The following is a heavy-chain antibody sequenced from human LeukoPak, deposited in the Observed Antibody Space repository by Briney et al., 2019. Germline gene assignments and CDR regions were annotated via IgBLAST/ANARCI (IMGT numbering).Heavy chain of an antibody. CDR3: ARARTYCSGGSCYSPGVWFDP. CDR2: INPNSGGT. CDR1: GHTFTGYY. Sequence: ASVKVSCKASGHTFTGYYMHWVRQAPGQGLEWMGWINPNSGGTNYAQKFQGRVTMTRDTSISTAYMELSRLRSDDTAVYYCARARTYCSGGSCYSPGVWFDPWGQGTLVTVSS. J-gene: IGHJ5*02. V-gene: IGHV1-2*02. D-gene: IGHD2-15*01.